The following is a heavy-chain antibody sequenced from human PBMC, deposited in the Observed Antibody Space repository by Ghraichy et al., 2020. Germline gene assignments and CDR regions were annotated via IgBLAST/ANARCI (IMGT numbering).Heavy chain of an antibody. Sequence: SETLSLTCTVSGGSISSSSYYWGWIRQPPGKGLEWIGSIYYSGSTYYNPSLKSRVTISVDTSKNQFSLKLSSVTAADTAVYYCVRPSRDHYGEYYFDYWGQGTLVTVSS. CDR1: GGSISSSSYY. D-gene: IGHD4-17*01. J-gene: IGHJ4*02. CDR3: VRPSRDHYGEYYFDY. CDR2: IYYSGST. V-gene: IGHV4-39*01.